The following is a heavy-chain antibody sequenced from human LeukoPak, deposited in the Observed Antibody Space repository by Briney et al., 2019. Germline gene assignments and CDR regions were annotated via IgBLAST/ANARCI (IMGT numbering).Heavy chain of an antibody. J-gene: IGHJ5*02. D-gene: IGHD3-3*01. Sequence: ASVKVSCKASGYTFTGYYMHWVRQAPGQGLEWMGWINPNSGGTNYAQKFQGRVTMTRDTSISTAYMELSRLRSDDTAVYYCARGGYDFWSGYYPYNWFDPWGQGTLVTVSS. CDR3: ARGGYDFWSGYYPYNWFDP. CDR1: GYTFTGYY. CDR2: INPNSGGT. V-gene: IGHV1-2*02.